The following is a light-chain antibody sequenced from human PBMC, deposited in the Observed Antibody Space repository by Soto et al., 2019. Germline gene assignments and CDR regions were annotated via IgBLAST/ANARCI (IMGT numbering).Light chain of an antibody. J-gene: IGKJ3*01. CDR2: GAS. CDR1: QSVSSSY. V-gene: IGKV3-20*01. Sequence: EIVLTQSPGTLSLSPGERATLSCRASQSVSSSYLAWYQQKPGQAPRLLIYGASSRATGIPDRFSGSGSGTDFTLTISRLEPEDFAVYYCQQYGNSQPPSFTFGPGTKVDIK. CDR3: QQYGNSQPPSFT.